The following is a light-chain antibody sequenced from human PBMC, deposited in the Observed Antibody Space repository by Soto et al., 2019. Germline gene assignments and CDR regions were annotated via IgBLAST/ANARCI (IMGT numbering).Light chain of an antibody. CDR2: GAS. V-gene: IGKV3-20*01. Sequence: EIVLTQSPGTLSLSPGERASLSCRASQTVGSSYLAWYQQKPGQAPRLLIYGASSRATGIPDRFSGSGSGTDFTLTISRLEPEDFAVYYCQQHDTLPRTFGQGTKVDIK. CDR1: QTVGSSY. J-gene: IGKJ1*01. CDR3: QQHDTLPRT.